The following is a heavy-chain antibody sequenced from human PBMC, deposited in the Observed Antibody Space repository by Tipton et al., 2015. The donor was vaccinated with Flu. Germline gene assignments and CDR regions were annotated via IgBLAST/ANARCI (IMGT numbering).Heavy chain of an antibody. CDR3: ARGYYYDSSLMDV. CDR1: GGSISSYY. Sequence: TLSLTCTVSGGSISSYYWSWIRQPPGKGLEWIGYIYYSGSTNYNPSLKSRVTISVDTSKNQFSLKLSSVTAADTAVYYCARGYYYDSSLMDVWGQGTTVTVSS. J-gene: IGHJ6*02. D-gene: IGHD3-22*01. CDR2: IYYSGST. V-gene: IGHV4-59*01.